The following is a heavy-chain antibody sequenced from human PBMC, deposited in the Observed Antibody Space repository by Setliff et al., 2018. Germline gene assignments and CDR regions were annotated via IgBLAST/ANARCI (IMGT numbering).Heavy chain of an antibody. V-gene: IGHV1-18*01. Sequence: ASVKVSCKASGYTFNNYGITWVRRAPGQGLEWMGWINNYSFKTTYSQKFLDRVTMTTDTSATTAYMELKNLRSDDTAVYYCALSSLSICRGGNCPNVFDIWGQGTMVTVS. D-gene: IGHD2-15*01. J-gene: IGHJ3*02. CDR3: ALSSLSICRGGNCPNVFDI. CDR1: GYTFNNYG. CDR2: INNYSFKT.